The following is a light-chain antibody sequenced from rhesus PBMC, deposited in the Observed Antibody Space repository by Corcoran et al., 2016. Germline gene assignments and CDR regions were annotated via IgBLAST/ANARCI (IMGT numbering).Light chain of an antibody. Sequence: DIVLTQSSASLSVSPGQRATITCRASESVSFFGINLIHWYQQKPGQPPTLLIYQASNQNTGVPARFSGTGSGTDFTLTINPVEPDDAADYYCLQSKTSPRTFGQGTKVEIK. V-gene: IGKV7-13*01. J-gene: IGKJ1*01. CDR1: ESVSFFGINL. CDR3: LQSKTSPRT. CDR2: QAS.